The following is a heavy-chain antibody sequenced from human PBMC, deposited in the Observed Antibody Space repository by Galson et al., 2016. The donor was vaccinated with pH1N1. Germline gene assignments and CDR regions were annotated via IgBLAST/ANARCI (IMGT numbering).Heavy chain of an antibody. CDR3: VRRVVGELLGNWFDY. J-gene: IGHJ5*01. CDR2: MYYSGSS. Sequence: GWIRQPPGKGLEWIGSMYYSGSSYYNPSLKSRVTISVDTSKNQFSLRLSSVTAADTAVYYCVRRVVGELLGNWFDYWGQGTLVTVSS. D-gene: IGHD3-10*01. V-gene: IGHV4-39*01.